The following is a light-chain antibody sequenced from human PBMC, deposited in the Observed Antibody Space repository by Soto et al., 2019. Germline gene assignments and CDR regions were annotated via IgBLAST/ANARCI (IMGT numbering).Light chain of an antibody. V-gene: IGLV1-51*02. J-gene: IGLJ1*01. CDR3: GTWDSSLSAFV. CDR1: SFNIGNNY. CDR2: ENN. Sequence: QSVLTQPPSVSAAPGQKVTISCSGSSFNIGNNYVSWYQQLPGTAPKLLIYENNKRPSGILDRFSGSKSGTSATLGITGLQSGDAADYYCGTWDSSLSAFVFGTGTKLTVL.